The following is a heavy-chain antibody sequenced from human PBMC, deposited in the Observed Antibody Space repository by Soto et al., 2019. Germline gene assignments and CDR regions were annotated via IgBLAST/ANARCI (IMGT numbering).Heavy chain of an antibody. D-gene: IGHD5-12*01. CDR1: GGTFSSYA. CDR3: AIRLGGSGYQDYYYYGMDV. CDR2: IIPIFGTA. Sequence: QVQLVQSGAEVKKPGSSVKVSCKASGGTFSSYAISWVRQAPGQGLEWMGGIIPIFGTANYAQKFQGRVTITADESTSTAYMELSSLRSEDTAVYYCAIRLGGSGYQDYYYYGMDVWGQGTTVTVSS. V-gene: IGHV1-69*01. J-gene: IGHJ6*02.